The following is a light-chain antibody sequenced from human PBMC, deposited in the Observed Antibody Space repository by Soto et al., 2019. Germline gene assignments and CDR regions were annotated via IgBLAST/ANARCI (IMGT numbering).Light chain of an antibody. CDR2: RNN. V-gene: IGLV1-47*01. Sequence: QSVLTQPPSASGTPGQRVTISCSGSSSNIGSNYVYWYQQLPVTAPKLLIYRNNQRPSGVPDRFSGSKSGTSASLAISGLRSEDEADYYCAAWDDSLSCPVFGGGAKLTVL. CDR1: SSNIGSNY. J-gene: IGLJ3*02. CDR3: AAWDDSLSCPV.